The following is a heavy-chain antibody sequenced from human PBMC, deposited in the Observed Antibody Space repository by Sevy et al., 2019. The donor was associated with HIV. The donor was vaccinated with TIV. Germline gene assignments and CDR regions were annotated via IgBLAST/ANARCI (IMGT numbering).Heavy chain of an antibody. J-gene: IGHJ4*02. V-gene: IGHV1-18*01. CDR1: GYTFTTYP. CDR2: ISTYSGET. CDR3: ARDSDGSGHYYADYFDY. D-gene: IGHD3-22*01. Sequence: ASVKVSCKASGYTFTTYPIGWVRQAPGQGLEWMGWISTYSGETRDAQKFQGRATMTTDTSTSTAYQELRSLRSDDTAVYYCARDSDGSGHYYADYFDYWGQGTLVTVSS.